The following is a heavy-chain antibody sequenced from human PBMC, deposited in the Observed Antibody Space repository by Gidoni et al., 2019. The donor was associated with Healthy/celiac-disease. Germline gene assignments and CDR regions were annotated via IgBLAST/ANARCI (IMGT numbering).Heavy chain of an antibody. J-gene: IGHJ4*02. Sequence: QVQLVESGGGVVQPGRSLRLSCAASGFPFSSYGMHWVRQAPGKGLEWVAVISYDGSNKYYADSVKGRFTISRDNSKNTLYLQMNSLRAEDTAVYYCAKDRAGAYGDYEALDYWGQGTLVTVSS. V-gene: IGHV3-30*18. CDR2: ISYDGSNK. CDR1: GFPFSSYG. D-gene: IGHD4-17*01. CDR3: AKDRAGAYGDYEALDY.